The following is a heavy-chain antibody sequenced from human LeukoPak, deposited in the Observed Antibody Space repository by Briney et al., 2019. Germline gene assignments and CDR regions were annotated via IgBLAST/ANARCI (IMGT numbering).Heavy chain of an antibody. CDR3: ATWAFYHGLDV. CDR2: ISADGTT. CDR1: GFTFDKYA. D-gene: IGHD1-26*01. J-gene: IGHJ6*02. V-gene: IGHV3-43*02. Sequence: GGSLRLSCTASGFTFDKYAMHWVRQHPGKGLEWVSVISADGTTDHADSVKGRFTVSRDKSKESLFLQMNSLRAEDTALYYCATWAFYHGLDVWGQGTPVTVSS.